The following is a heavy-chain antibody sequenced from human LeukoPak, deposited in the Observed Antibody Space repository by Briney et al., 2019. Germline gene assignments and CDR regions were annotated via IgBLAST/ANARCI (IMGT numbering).Heavy chain of an antibody. CDR3: ARAESPRLYSSSWYGIDY. CDR1: GYTFTGYY. Sequence: ASVKVSCKASGYTFTGYYMHWLRQAPGQGLEWMGWINPNSGGTNYAQKFQGRVTMTRDTSISTAYMELSRLRSDGTAVYYCARAESPRLYSSSWYGIDYWGQGTLDTVSS. CDR2: INPNSGGT. J-gene: IGHJ4*02. D-gene: IGHD6-13*01. V-gene: IGHV1-2*02.